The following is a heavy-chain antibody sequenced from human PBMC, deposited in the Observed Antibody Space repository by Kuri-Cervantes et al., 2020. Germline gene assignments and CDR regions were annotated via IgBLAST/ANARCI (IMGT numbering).Heavy chain of an antibody. Sequence: SETLSLTCDVYGGSFNGYLWSWIRQTPGKGLEWIGEIDHSGGTNYNPSLTGRVTISVDTSKSQFSLRLSSVTAADTAVYYCARGPYYYGSGSYSDPRHWFDPWGQGTLVTGSS. D-gene: IGHD3-10*01. CDR2: IDHSGGT. V-gene: IGHV4-34*01. J-gene: IGHJ5*02. CDR1: GGSFNGYL. CDR3: ARGPYYYGSGSYSDPRHWFDP.